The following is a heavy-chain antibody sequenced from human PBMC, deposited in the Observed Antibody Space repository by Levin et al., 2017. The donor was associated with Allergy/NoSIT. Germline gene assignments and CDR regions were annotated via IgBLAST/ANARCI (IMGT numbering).Heavy chain of an antibody. D-gene: IGHD3-3*01. Sequence: PTASVKVSCAASGFTSSSYWMHWVRQVPGKGLVWVSRINSDGSNTGYADSVKGRFTISRDNAKNTLYLQMNSLRAEDTAVYYCARTRDLRNGLDVWGQGTTVTVSS. CDR3: ARTRDLRNGLDV. V-gene: IGHV3-74*01. J-gene: IGHJ6*02. CDR2: INSDGSNT. CDR1: GFTSSSYW.